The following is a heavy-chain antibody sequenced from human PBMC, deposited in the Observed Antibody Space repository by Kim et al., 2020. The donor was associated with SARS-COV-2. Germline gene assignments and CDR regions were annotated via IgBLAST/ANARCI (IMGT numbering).Heavy chain of an antibody. CDR2: ISGSGGST. V-gene: IGHV3-23*01. J-gene: IGHJ3*02. D-gene: IGHD1-26*01. CDR3: AKDRSRGWELLVVDAFDI. CDR1: GFTFSSYA. Sequence: GGSLRLSCAASGFTFSSYAMSWVRQAPGKGLEWVSAISGSGGSTYYADSVKGRFTISRDNSKNTLYLQMNSLRAEDTAVYYCAKDRSRGWELLVVDAFDIWGQGTMVTVSS.